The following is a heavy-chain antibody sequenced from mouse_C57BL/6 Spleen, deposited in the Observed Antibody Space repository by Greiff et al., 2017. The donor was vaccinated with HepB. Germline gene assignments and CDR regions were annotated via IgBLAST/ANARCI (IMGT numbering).Heavy chain of an antibody. J-gene: IGHJ3*01. D-gene: IGHD4-1*02. CDR1: GFTFSNYW. CDR3: TGNWDGFAY. Sequence: EVQLVESGGGLVQPGGSMKLSCVASGFTFSNYWMNWVRQSPEKGLEWVAQIRLKSDNYATHYVESVKGRFTISRDDSKSSVYLQMNNLRAEDTGIYYCTGNWDGFAYWGQGTLVTVSA. V-gene: IGHV6-3*01. CDR2: IRLKSDNYAT.